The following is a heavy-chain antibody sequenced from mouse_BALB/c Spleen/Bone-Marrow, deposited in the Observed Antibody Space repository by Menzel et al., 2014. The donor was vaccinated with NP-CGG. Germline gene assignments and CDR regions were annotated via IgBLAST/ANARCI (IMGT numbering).Heavy chain of an antibody. CDR1: VFTFSDYY. J-gene: IGHJ3*01. V-gene: IGHV5-4*02. D-gene: IGHD1-1*01. CDR3: VLRWFAY. CDR2: ISDGGSYT. Sequence: EVKLMESGGGLVKPGGSLKLSCAASVFTFSDYYMYWVRQTPEKRLEWVATISDGGSYTYYPDSVKGRFTISRDNAKNNLYLQMSSLKSEDTAMYYCVLRWFAYWGQGTLVTVSA.